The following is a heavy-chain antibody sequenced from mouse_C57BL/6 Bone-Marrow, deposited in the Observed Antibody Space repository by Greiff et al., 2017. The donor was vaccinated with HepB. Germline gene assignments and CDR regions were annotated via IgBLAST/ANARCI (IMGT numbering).Heavy chain of an antibody. D-gene: IGHD2-1*01. V-gene: IGHV8-8*01. Sequence: QVQLKVSDPGILQPSQTLSLTCSFSGFSLSTFGMGVGWIRQPSGKGLEWLAHIWWDDDKYYNPALKSRLTISKDTSKNQVFLKIANVYTADTATYYCARIVPYYGNRGYFDYWGQGTTLTVSS. CDR3: ARIVPYYGNRGYFDY. CDR1: GFSLSTFGMG. J-gene: IGHJ2*01. CDR2: IWWDDDK.